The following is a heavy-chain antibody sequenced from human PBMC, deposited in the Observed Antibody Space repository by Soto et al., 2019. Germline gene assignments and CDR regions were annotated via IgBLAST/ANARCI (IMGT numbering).Heavy chain of an antibody. J-gene: IGHJ4*02. CDR2: LIPMFGVA. D-gene: IGHD3-9*01. CDR3: AGEVGGTGLQF. Sequence: QVQLVQSGAEVKKPGSSVKVSCRTSGGNFKNYGFSWVRQAPGQGLEWMGGLIPMFGVANYGQIFQGRLTITAEESTSTAYMELSSLKSEDTAVYYCAGEVGGTGLQFWGQGTLVTVSS. CDR1: GGNFKNYG. V-gene: IGHV1-69*12.